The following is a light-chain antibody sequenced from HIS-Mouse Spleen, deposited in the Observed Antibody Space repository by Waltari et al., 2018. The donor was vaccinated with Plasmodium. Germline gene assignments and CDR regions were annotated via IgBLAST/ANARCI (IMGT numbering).Light chain of an antibody. CDR2: YDD. J-gene: IGLJ3*02. V-gene: IGLV1-36*01. CDR3: AAWDDRLNGPV. CDR1: SSNTGNTP. Sequence: QSVLTQPPSVSAAPRQRVTISCSGSSSNTGNTPVNWYQQLPGKAPKFLIYYDDLLPSGVSDRFSGSKSGTSASLAISGLQSEDEADYYWAAWDDRLNGPVFGGGTKLTVL.